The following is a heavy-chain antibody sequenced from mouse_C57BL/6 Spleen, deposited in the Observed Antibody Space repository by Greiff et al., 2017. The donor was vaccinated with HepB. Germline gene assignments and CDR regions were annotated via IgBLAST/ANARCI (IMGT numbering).Heavy chain of an antibody. J-gene: IGHJ1*03. CDR2: IRSKSNNYAT. CDR3: VRHGVVASQGYFDV. V-gene: IGHV10-1*01. CDR1: GFSFNTYA. D-gene: IGHD1-1*01. Sequence: EVMLVESGGGLVQPKGSLKLSCAASGFSFNTYAMNWVRQAPGKGLEWVARIRSKSNNYATYYADSVKDRFTISRDDSESMLYLQMNNLKTEDTAMYYCVRHGVVASQGYFDVWGTGTTVTVSS.